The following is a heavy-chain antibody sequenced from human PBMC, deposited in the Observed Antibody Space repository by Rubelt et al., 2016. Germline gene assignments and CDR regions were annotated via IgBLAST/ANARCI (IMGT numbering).Heavy chain of an antibody. V-gene: IGHV3-33*06. Sequence: APGKGLEWVAVIWYDGSNKYYADSVKGRFTISRDNSKNTLYLQMNSLRAEDTAVYYCVKGPNYYDSSGYYYGADAFDIWGQGTMVTVSS. D-gene: IGHD3-22*01. CDR3: VKGPNYYDSSGYYYGADAFDI. J-gene: IGHJ3*02. CDR2: IWYDGSNK.